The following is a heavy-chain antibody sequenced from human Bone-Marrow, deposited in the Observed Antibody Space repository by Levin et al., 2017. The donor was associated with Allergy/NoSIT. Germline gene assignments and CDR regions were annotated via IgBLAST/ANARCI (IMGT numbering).Heavy chain of an antibody. J-gene: IGHJ4*02. CDR2: ITSSGSTT. V-gene: IGHV3-48*03. CDR3: ARDLESSYGTFDV. D-gene: IGHD3-16*01. CDR1: GFTFSSFE. Sequence: GGSLRLSCTASGFTFSSFEMNWVRQAPGKGLEWISGITSSGSTTYYAESVKGRFIISRDNAQNSLHLQMSSLRAEDTAIYYCARDLESSYGTFDVWGQGTPVTVSS.